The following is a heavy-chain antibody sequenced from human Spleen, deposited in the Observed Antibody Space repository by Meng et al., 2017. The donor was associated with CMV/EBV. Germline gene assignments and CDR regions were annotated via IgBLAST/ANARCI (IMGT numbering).Heavy chain of an antibody. CDR2: MSYGGST. CDR3: AKASSGWRFY. Sequence: CTVSGSSISGSPYYWGWIRQPPGEGLGWIGSMSYGGSTYYNPSLKSRVTISVDTSKNQFSLNLSSVTTADTALYYCAKASSGWRFYWGLGTLVTVSS. V-gene: IGHV4-39*01. CDR1: GSSISGSPYY. J-gene: IGHJ4*02. D-gene: IGHD6-19*01.